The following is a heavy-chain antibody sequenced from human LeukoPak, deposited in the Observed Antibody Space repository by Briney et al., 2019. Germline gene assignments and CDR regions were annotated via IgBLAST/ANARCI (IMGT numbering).Heavy chain of an antibody. CDR3: ARRCDTSSYYTYYFDY. V-gene: IGHV1-2*02. Sequence: GASVKVPCKASGYTFTAYYIHWVRQAPGRGLEWMGWINPNSGGTNYAQKFQGRVTMTRDTSISTAYMELSRLRSDDTAVYFCARRCDTSSYYTYYFDYWGQGTLVTVSS. J-gene: IGHJ4*02. CDR2: INPNSGGT. D-gene: IGHD3-22*01. CDR1: GYTFTAYY.